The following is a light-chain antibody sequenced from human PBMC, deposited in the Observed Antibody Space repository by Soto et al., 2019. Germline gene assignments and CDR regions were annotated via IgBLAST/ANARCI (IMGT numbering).Light chain of an antibody. CDR2: EVS. J-gene: IGLJ1*01. CDR1: SSDVGGYNY. Sequence: QSALTQPASVSGSPGQSITISCTGTSSDVGGYNYVSWYQQHPGKAPKLMIYEVSNRPSEVSNRFSGSKSGNTASLTIPGLQAEDEADYYCSSYTSSSTPYVFGTGTKLTVL. V-gene: IGLV2-14*01. CDR3: SSYTSSSTPYV.